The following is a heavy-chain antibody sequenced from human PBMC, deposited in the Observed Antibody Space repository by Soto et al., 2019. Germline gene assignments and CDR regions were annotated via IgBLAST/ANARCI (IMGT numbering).Heavy chain of an antibody. D-gene: IGHD3-10*01. J-gene: IGHJ5*02. V-gene: IGHV1-18*01. CDR3: ARGHSRFGELLPLPHWFDP. Sequence: ASVKVSCKSSGYSFSNYNFCWVRQAPGQGLEWLGWISGYNGNTNYAQKLQGRVTLTTDSFTSTAYMELRSLRSDDTAIYYCARGHSRFGELLPLPHWFDPWGQGTLVTVSS. CDR2: ISGYNGNT. CDR1: GYSFSNYN.